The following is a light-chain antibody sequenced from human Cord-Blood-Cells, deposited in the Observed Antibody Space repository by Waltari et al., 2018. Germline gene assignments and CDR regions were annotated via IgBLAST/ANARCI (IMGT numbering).Light chain of an antibody. CDR2: AAS. CDR3: QQSYSTLT. V-gene: IGKV1-39*01. Sequence: DIQMTQSPSSLSASVGDSVTITCRASQSISSYLNWYQQKPGKAPKLLTYAASSLQSWVPSRFSGSGSGTDFTLTISSLQPEDFATDYCQQSYSTLTFGGGTKVEIK. CDR1: QSISSY. J-gene: IGKJ4*02.